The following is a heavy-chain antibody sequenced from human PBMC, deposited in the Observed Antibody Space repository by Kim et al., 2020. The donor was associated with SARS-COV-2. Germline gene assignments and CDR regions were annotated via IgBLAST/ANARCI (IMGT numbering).Heavy chain of an antibody. Sequence: ASVKVSCKASGYTFTSYGISLVRQAPGQGLEWMGWISAYNGNTNYAQKLQGRVTMTTDTSTSTAYMELRSLRSDDTAVYYCARDARGHPPRPYRLDSGYYFDYWGQGTLVTVSS. D-gene: IGHD1-26*01. CDR2: ISAYNGNT. CDR3: ARDARGHPPRPYRLDSGYYFDY. J-gene: IGHJ4*02. CDR1: GYTFTSYG. V-gene: IGHV1-18*01.